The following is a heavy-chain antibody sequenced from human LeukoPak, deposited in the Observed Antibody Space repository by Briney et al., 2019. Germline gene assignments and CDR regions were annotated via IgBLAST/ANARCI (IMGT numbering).Heavy chain of an antibody. J-gene: IGHJ4*02. Sequence: SETLSLTCTVSGGSISSYYWSWIRQPPGKGLEWLGYIYYSGSTNYNPSLKSRVTISVDTSKNQFSLKLSSVTAADTAVYYCARYSYDFWSGYNIDYWGQGTLVTVSS. CDR1: GGSISSYY. V-gene: IGHV4-59*01. CDR2: IYYSGST. D-gene: IGHD3-3*01. CDR3: ARYSYDFWSGYNIDY.